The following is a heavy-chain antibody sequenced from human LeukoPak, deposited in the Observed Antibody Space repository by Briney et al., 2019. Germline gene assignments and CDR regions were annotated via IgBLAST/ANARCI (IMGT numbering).Heavy chain of an antibody. CDR3: ARSSGTEWLADFDY. CDR1: VFTFSIYS. V-gene: IGHV3-21*01. CDR2: ISSSSSYI. Sequence: PGGSLRLSCAASVFTFSIYSMNWVRQAPGKGLEWVSSISSSSSYIYYADSVKGRFTISIDNAKNSLYLKMNSLRAEDTAVYYCARSSGTEWLADFDYWGQGTLVTVSS. J-gene: IGHJ4*02. D-gene: IGHD6-19*01.